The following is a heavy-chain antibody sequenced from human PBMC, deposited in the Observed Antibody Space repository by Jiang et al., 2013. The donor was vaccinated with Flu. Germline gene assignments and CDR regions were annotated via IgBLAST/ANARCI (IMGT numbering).Heavy chain of an antibody. V-gene: IGHV4-59*01. CDR2: IYYSGST. CDR1: GGSISSYY. J-gene: IGHJ6*02. CDR3: ARDAYYDSSGYYSDYGMDV. D-gene: IGHD3-22*01. Sequence: GPGLVKPSETLSLTCTVSGGSISSYYWSWIRQPPGKGLEWIGYIYYSGSTNYNPSLKSRVTISVDTSKNQFSLKLSSVTAADTAVYYCARDAYYDSSGYYSDYGMDVWGQGTTVTVSS.